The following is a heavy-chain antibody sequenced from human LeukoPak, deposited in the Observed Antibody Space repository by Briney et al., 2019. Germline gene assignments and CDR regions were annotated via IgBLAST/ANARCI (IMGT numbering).Heavy chain of an antibody. CDR1: GFIFNTYA. Sequence: GGSLRLSCAASGFIFNTYAMSWVRQAPGKGLEWVSAISGSGGSTYYADSVKGRFTISRDNSKNTLDLQMNSLRAEEMAIYYCAKSGYFDSSGYKYYFDHWGQGALVTVSS. J-gene: IGHJ4*02. CDR2: ISGSGGST. CDR3: AKSGYFDSSGYKYYFDH. V-gene: IGHV3-23*01. D-gene: IGHD3-22*01.